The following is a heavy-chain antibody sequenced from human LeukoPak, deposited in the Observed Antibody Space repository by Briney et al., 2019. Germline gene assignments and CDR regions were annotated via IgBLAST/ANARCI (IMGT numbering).Heavy chain of an antibody. CDR2: INPKSGGT. CDR1: GYTFTDYY. Sequence: ASVKVSCKASGYTFTDYYIHWMRQVPGQGLEWMGWINPKSGGTDYAQNLRGRVTLTSDTSITTAYMEITRLTTDDIAVYYCARDLAGRMFGGAPRPPEGVDTGGQGTRVTVS. D-gene: IGHD3-3*01. V-gene: IGHV1-2*02. J-gene: IGHJ5*02. CDR3: ARDLAGRMFGGAPRPPEGVDT.